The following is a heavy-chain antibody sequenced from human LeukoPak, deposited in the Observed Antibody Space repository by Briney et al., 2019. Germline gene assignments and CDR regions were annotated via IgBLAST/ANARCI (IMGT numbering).Heavy chain of an antibody. V-gene: IGHV1-69*05. J-gene: IGHJ4*02. Sequence: SVKVSCKASGGTFSSYVITWVRQAPGQGLEWMGRIIPIFGTANFAQKFQGRVTITTDESTSTAYMELSSLRAEDTAVYYCAREYRSSPSCYFDYWGQGTLVTVSS. CDR3: AREYRSSPSCYFDY. D-gene: IGHD2-2*01. CDR1: GGTFSSYV. CDR2: IIPIFGTA.